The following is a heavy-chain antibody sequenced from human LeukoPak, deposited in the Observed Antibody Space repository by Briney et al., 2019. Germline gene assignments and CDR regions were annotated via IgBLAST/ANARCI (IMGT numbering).Heavy chain of an antibody. Sequence: PGGSLRLSCAASGFTFSSYWMSWVRQAPGKGLEWVASIKQDGSEKNYVDSVKGRFTISRDNAKNSLDLQMNSLRAEDTAVYYCARAGGYASSWAYWGQGTLVTVSS. V-gene: IGHV3-7*01. D-gene: IGHD5-12*01. J-gene: IGHJ4*02. CDR2: IKQDGSEK. CDR3: ARAGGYASSWAY. CDR1: GFTFSSYW.